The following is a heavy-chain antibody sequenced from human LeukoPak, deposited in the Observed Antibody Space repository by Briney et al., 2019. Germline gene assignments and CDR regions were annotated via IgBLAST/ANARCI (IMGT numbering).Heavy chain of an antibody. Sequence: PGGSLRLSCAASGFTFSSSAMSWVRQAPGKGLEWVAAISDTGRLSYCADSVNGRFTISRDNSKNTLSLQMNSLRAADTAVYYCAKGGKRIAAAGTDWFDPWGQGTLVTVSS. V-gene: IGHV3-23*01. CDR3: AKGGKRIAAAGTDWFDP. CDR1: GFTFSSSA. J-gene: IGHJ5*02. D-gene: IGHD6-13*01. CDR2: ISDTGRLS.